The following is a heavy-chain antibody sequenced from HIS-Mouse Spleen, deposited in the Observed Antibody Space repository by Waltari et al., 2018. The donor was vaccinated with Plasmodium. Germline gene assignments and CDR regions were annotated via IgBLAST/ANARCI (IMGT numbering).Heavy chain of an antibody. CDR1: GGSFSGYY. D-gene: IGHD3-3*01. Sequence: QVQLQQWGAGLLKPSETLSLLCAVYGGSFSGYYWSWIRQPPGKGLEWIGEINHSGSTNYNPSLKSRVTISVDTSKNQFSLKLSSVTAADTAVYYCARVTSSGVYWYFDLWGRGTLVTVSS. CDR2: INHSGST. J-gene: IGHJ2*01. V-gene: IGHV4-34*01. CDR3: ARVTSSGVYWYFDL.